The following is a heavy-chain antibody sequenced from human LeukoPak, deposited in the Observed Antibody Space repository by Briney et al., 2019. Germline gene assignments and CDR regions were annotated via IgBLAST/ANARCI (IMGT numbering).Heavy chain of an antibody. CDR1: GFTFSNYD. J-gene: IGHJ4*02. CDR2: ISYDGSNK. D-gene: IGHD3-10*01. CDR3: MTRDTSGY. Sequence: PGRSLRLSCAASGFTFSNYDMHWVRQAPGKGLEWVAVISYDGSNKYYADSVKGRFTISRDNSKNTLYLQMNSLRAEDTAVYYCMTRDTSGYWGQGTLVTVSS. V-gene: IGHV3-30*03.